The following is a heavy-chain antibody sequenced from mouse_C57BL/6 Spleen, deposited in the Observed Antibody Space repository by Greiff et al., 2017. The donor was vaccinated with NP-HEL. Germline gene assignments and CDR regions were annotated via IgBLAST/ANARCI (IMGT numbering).Heavy chain of an antibody. J-gene: IGHJ4*01. V-gene: IGHV14-4*01. CDR1: GFNIKDDY. CDR2: IDPENGDT. Sequence: VQLKQSGAELVRPGASVKLSCTASGFNIKDDYMHWVKQRPEQGLEWIGWIDPENGDTEYDSKFQGKATITADTSSNTAYLQRSSLTSEDTAVYYCTTGGPAYYAMDYWGQGTSVTVSS. CDR3: TTGGPAYYAMDY.